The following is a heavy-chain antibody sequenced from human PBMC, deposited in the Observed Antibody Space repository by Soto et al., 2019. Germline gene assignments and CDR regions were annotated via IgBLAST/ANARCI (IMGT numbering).Heavy chain of an antibody. CDR2: ISAYNGNT. D-gene: IGHD3-3*01. CDR3: ARDRDVTIFGVVLIDY. CDR1: GYTFTSYG. J-gene: IGHJ4*02. V-gene: IGHV1-18*01. Sequence: ASVKVSCKASGYTFTSYGISWVRQAPGQGLEWMGWISAYNGNTNYAQKLQGRVTMTTDTSTSTAYMELRSLRSDDTAVYYCARDRDVTIFGVVLIDYWGQGTLVTVSS.